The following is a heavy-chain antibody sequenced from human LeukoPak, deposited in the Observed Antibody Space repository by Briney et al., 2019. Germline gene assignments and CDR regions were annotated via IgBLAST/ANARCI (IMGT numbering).Heavy chain of an antibody. D-gene: IGHD6-19*01. Sequence: PGGSLRLSCAASGFIFSSYWMSWVRQAPGKGLECVANIKQDGSEKYYVDSVKGRFTISRDNAKNSMYLQMNSLRAEDTAVYYCARDRNGWSDDAFDIWGQGTMVTVSS. V-gene: IGHV3-7*01. CDR3: ARDRNGWSDDAFDI. J-gene: IGHJ3*02. CDR2: IKQDGSEK. CDR1: GFIFSSYW.